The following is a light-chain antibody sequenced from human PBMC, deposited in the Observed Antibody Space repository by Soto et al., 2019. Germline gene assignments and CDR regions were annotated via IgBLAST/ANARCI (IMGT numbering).Light chain of an antibody. CDR3: QQYNSYSRT. CDR1: QSISSW. Sequence: EIQMTQSPSTLSASVGDSVTITCRASQSISSWLAWYQQKPGKAPKLLIYKASSLESGVPSRFSGSGSGTEFTLTISSLQPDDFATYYCQQYNSYSRTFGQGTKVDNK. CDR2: KAS. V-gene: IGKV1-5*03. J-gene: IGKJ1*01.